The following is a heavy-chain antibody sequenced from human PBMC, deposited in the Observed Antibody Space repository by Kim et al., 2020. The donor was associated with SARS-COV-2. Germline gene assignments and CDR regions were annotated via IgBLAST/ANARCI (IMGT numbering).Heavy chain of an antibody. V-gene: IGHV1-69*13. J-gene: IGHJ6*02. Sequence: SVKVSCKAPVDTFSDYAITWVRQAPGQGLEWMGTVSPISGGTDYPQKFQGRVSIVADESAITAYMELTRLTSEDTAVYFCARGFEDYYGMDVWGPGTTVTVSS. CDR2: VSPISGGT. D-gene: IGHD3-10*01. CDR3: ARGFEDYYGMDV. CDR1: VDTFSDYA.